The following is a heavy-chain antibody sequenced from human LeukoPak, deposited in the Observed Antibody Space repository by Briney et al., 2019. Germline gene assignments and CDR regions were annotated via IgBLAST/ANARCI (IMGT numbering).Heavy chain of an antibody. Sequence: ASVKVSCKASGYTFTSYDINWVRQATGQGLEWMGWMNPNSGNTGYAQKFQGRVTMTRNTSISTAYMELSRLRSEDTAVYYCARGRLQSRYYYMDVWGKGTTVTISS. D-gene: IGHD6-19*01. J-gene: IGHJ6*03. CDR3: ARGRLQSRYYYMDV. V-gene: IGHV1-8*01. CDR2: MNPNSGNT. CDR1: GYTFTSYD.